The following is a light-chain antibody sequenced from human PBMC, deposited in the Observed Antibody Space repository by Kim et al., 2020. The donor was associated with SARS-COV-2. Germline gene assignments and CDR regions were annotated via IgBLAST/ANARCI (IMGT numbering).Light chain of an antibody. V-gene: IGLV1-47*01. CDR1: SSNIGSKY. CDR2: RNN. J-gene: IGLJ3*02. CDR3: AAWDDSLSGWV. Sequence: GQRDTISCAGASSNIGSKYVYWYQQLPGTAPKLLIYRNNQRPSGVPDRFSGSKSGTSASLAISGLRSEDEADYYCAAWDDSLSGWVFGGGTQLTVL.